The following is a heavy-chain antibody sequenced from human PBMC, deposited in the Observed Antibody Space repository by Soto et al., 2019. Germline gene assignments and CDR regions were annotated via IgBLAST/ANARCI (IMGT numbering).Heavy chain of an antibody. CDR2: IIPIFGSA. CDR1: GGTFSSYA. V-gene: IGHV1-69*12. D-gene: IGHD6-25*01. J-gene: IGHJ2*01. CDR3: ARGLRGYSSGRGWYFDL. Sequence: QVQLVQSGAEVKKPGSSVKVSCKASGGTFSSYAISSARQAPGQGLEWMGGIIPIFGSANYAQKFQDRVTITADEYTTTADLELSSRSCEDTAVYYCARGLRGYSSGRGWYFDLWGRGTLVTVSS.